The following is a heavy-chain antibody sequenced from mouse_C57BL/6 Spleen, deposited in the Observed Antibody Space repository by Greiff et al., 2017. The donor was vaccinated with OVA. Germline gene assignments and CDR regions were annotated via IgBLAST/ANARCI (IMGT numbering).Heavy chain of an antibody. CDR3: ARWSDGYGGTAY. J-gene: IGHJ3*01. CDR2: INPGSGGT. D-gene: IGHD2-3*01. CDR1: GYAFTNYL. V-gene: IGHV1-54*01. Sequence: VQLQQSGAELVRPGTSVKVSCKASGYAFTNYLIEWVKQRPGQGLEWIGVINPGSGGTNYNEKFKGKATMTADKSSITAYMQLSSLTSEDSAVYFCARWSDGYGGTAYWGQGTLVTVSA.